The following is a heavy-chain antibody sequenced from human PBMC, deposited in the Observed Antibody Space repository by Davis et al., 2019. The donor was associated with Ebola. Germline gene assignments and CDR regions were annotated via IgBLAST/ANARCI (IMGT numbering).Heavy chain of an antibody. D-gene: IGHD3-10*01. CDR2: INPHNGNT. CDR3: ARAPSVKSYYAFDI. J-gene: IGHJ3*02. CDR1: GYTFTSYG. V-gene: IGHV1-18*04. Sequence: AASVKVSCKASGYTFTSYGITWVRQAPGQGLEWMGWINPHNGNTNYAQNVQGRVTMTTDTSTSTAYMEVGILRSDDTAVYYCARAPSVKSYYAFDIWGQGTLVTVSS.